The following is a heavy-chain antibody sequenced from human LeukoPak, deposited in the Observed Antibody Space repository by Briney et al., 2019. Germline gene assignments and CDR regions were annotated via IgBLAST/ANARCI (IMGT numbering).Heavy chain of an antibody. D-gene: IGHD1-26*01. CDR3: AKGGYSGSYNFDY. CDR2: IYYSGST. CDR1: GGSISSGGYY. J-gene: IGHJ4*02. Sequence: SETLSLTCTVSGGSISSGGYYWSWIRQHPGKGLEWIGYIYYSGSTYYNPSLKSRVTISVDTSKNQFSLKLSSVTAADTAVYYCAKGGYSGSYNFDYWGQGTLVTVSS. V-gene: IGHV4-31*03.